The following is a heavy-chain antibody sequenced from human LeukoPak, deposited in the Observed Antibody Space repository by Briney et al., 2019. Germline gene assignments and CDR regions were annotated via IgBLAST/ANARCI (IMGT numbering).Heavy chain of an antibody. CDR1: GYTFTSYG. J-gene: IGHJ5*02. D-gene: IGHD3-22*01. V-gene: IGHV1-18*01. Sequence: GASVKVSCKASGYTFTSYGISWVRQAPGQGLEWMGWISAYNGNTNYAQKLQGRVTMTTDTSTSTAYMELRSLRSDDTAVYYCARGATLYDSSGYSFWFDPWGQGTLVTVSS. CDR3: ARGATLYDSSGYSFWFDP. CDR2: ISAYNGNT.